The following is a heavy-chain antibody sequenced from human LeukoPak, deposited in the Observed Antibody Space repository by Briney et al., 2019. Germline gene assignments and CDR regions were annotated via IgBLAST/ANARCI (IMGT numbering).Heavy chain of an antibody. J-gene: IGHJ5*02. D-gene: IGHD6-13*01. CDR1: GDPINSGVSH. Sequence: PSENLSLTCSVSGDPINSGVSHWSWVRQPPGKGLEWIGYVLNSGSTFYNPSLESRLTISIDTSSNHFFLRLNSVTAADTAIYYCASYPGGAGGRSSWGQGILVTVSS. CDR3: ASYPGGAGGRSS. CDR2: VLNSGST. V-gene: IGHV4-31*03.